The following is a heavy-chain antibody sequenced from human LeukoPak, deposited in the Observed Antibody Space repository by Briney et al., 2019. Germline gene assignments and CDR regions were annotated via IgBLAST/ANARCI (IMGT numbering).Heavy chain of an antibody. J-gene: IGHJ4*02. Sequence: GGSLRLSCTAYGFTFGNYAMSWFRQAPGKGLEWVGFLRSKAYGGTTEYAASVKGRFTISRDDSKSIAHLQMNSLKTEDTAVYYCSRGGYCSSTSCLFFDYWGQGTLVTVSS. D-gene: IGHD2-2*01. V-gene: IGHV3-49*03. CDR2: LRSKAYGGTT. CDR3: SRGGYCSSTSCLFFDY. CDR1: GFTFGNYA.